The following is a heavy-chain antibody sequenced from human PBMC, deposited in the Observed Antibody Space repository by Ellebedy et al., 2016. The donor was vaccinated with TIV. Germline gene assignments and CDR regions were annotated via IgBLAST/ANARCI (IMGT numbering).Heavy chain of an antibody. Sequence: GESLKISCAASGFNLDTYSMNWVRQAPGKGLEWPSYISHSSITIHYADSVRGRFTVSRDNTKNSLYLQMNSLRAEDTSIYYCARDMGWGNERINDAFDIWGQGTMVTVSS. CDR1: GFNLDTYS. V-gene: IGHV3-48*04. J-gene: IGHJ3*02. CDR3: ARDMGWGNERINDAFDI. CDR2: ISHSSITI. D-gene: IGHD7-27*01.